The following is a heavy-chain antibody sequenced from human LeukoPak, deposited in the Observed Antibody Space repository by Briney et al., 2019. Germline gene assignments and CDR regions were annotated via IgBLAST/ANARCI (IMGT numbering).Heavy chain of an antibody. CDR3: ARTYGPGSNGEFEH. CDR1: GFSFTSYW. Sequence: PGGPLTLSCAASGFSFTSYWMSWLRQATGKGLEWVANIKQDGSEKDYVDSVKCRFTISRDNPKNSLYLQMNSLRAEDTAVYYCARTYGPGSNGEFEHWGQGTLVTVSS. D-gene: IGHD3-10*01. J-gene: IGHJ5*02. CDR2: IKQDGSEK. V-gene: IGHV3-7*03.